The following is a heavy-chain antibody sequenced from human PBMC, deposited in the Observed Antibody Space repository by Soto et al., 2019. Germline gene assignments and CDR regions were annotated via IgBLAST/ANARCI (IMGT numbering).Heavy chain of an antibody. Sequence: QVTLKESGPTLVKPTQTLTLTCTVSGLSLRTTGVGVGWVRQPPGKALERLALLYWDDDQRYSPSLRSRLTIAKDISENQVVLTMTNMDTVDTATYYCVQSRCGGDCLEIYSSHAYNGLDVWGQGTTVTVSS. D-gene: IGHD2-21*02. CDR3: VQSRCGGDCLEIYSSHAYNGLDV. CDR2: LYWDDDQ. J-gene: IGHJ6*02. CDR1: GLSLRTTGVG. V-gene: IGHV2-5*02.